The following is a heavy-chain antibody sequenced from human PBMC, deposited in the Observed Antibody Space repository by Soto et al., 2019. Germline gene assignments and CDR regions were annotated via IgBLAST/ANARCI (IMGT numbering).Heavy chain of an antibody. J-gene: IGHJ4*02. V-gene: IGHV4-30-2*01. D-gene: IGHD4-4*01. CDR3: ARGMTTVTTLDY. CDR2: IYHSGST. Sequence: SQTLSLTCAVFCGSISSGGYSWSWIRQPPGKGLEWIGYIYHSGSTYYNPSLKSRVTISVDRSKNQFSLKLSSVTAADTAVYYCARGMTTVTTLDYWGQGTLVTVSS. CDR1: CGSISSGGYS.